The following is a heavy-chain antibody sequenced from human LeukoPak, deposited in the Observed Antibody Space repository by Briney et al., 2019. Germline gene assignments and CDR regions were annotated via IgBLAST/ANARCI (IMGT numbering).Heavy chain of an antibody. CDR1: GYTFTSYA. Sequence: ASVKVSCKASGYTFTSYAMHWVRQAPGQRLEWMGWINAGNGNTKYSQKFQGRVTITGDTSASTAYMELSSLRSEDTAVYYCARGPNYYDSSEDAFDIWGQGTMVTVSS. CDR3: ARGPNYYDSSEDAFDI. J-gene: IGHJ3*02. CDR2: INAGNGNT. D-gene: IGHD3-22*01. V-gene: IGHV1-3*01.